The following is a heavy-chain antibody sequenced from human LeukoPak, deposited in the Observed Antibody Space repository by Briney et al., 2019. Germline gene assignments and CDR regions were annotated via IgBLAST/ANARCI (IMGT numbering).Heavy chain of an antibody. CDR2: ISSNGGST. CDR1: GFTFSSYA. J-gene: IGHJ4*02. V-gene: IGHV3-64*01. CDR3: ARGGRAARLFDY. Sequence: PGGSLRLSCAASGFTFSSYAMHWVRQAPGKGLEYVSAISSNGGSTYYANSVKGRFTIPRDNSKNTLYLQMGSLRAEDMAVYYCARGGRAARLFDYWGQGTLVTVS. D-gene: IGHD6-6*01.